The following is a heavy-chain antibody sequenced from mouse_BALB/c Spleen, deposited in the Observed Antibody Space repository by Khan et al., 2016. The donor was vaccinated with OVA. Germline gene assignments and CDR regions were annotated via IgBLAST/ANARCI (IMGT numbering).Heavy chain of an antibody. Sequence: VQLVESGPGLVAPSQSLSITCTVSGFSLTSYGVYWVRQPPGKGLEWLGVIWAGGSTNYNSAPMSSLSFSKDNSKRQLFLKMNSTQTYDTAMYYCARLEDIWGQGTTLTVSS. V-gene: IGHV2-9*02. J-gene: IGHJ2*01. CDR1: GFSLTSYG. CDR2: IWAGGST. D-gene: IGHD1-3*01. CDR3: ARLEDI.